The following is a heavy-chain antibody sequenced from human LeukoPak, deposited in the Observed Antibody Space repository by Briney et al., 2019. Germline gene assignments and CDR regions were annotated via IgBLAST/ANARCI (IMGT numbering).Heavy chain of an antibody. CDR3: ARGRYCSAVIRSGGDAFDI. CDR1: GGSINHYY. J-gene: IGHJ3*02. D-gene: IGHD2-15*01. Sequence: SETLSLTCTVSGGSINHYYWSWIRQPAGKGLEWIGRIYTRGSTNYNPSLKSRVTMSVDTSKNQFSLTLSPVTAADTAVYYCARGRYCSAVIRSGGDAFDIWGQGTMVSVSS. CDR2: IYTRGST. V-gene: IGHV4-4*07.